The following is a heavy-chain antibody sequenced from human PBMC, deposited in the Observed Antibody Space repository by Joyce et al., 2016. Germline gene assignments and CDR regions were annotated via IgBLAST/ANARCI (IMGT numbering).Heavy chain of an antibody. J-gene: IGHJ5*02. D-gene: IGHD6-13*01. V-gene: IGHV3-23*01. CDR2: IGAGSRGT. Sequence: EVQLLESGGGLVQPGGSLRLYCAASGFTFVGYAMSWVRQAQGKGRECVSAIGAGSRGTHYADSVRGRFTVSRDDSDNSLYLHMSGLRSDDTAVYYCVRPRVAVAGTRWFDPWGQGTLVTVSS. CDR1: GFTFVGYA. CDR3: VRPRVAVAGTRWFDP.